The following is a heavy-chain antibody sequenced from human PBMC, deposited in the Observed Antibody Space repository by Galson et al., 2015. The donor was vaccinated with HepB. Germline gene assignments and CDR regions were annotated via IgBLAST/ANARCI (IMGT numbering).Heavy chain of an antibody. Sequence: SLRLSCAASGFTFSSYAMHWVRQAPGKGLEWVAVISYDGSNKYYADSVRGRFTISRDNSKNTLYLQMNSLRAEDTAVYYCARDFQDDFWSGDYRWGQGTLVTVSS. V-gene: IGHV3-30-3*01. CDR2: ISYDGSNK. J-gene: IGHJ4*02. CDR3: ARDFQDDFWSGDYR. CDR1: GFTFSSYA. D-gene: IGHD3-3*01.